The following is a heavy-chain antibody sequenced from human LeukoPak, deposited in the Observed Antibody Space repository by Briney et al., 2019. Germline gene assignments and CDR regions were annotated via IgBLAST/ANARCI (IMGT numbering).Heavy chain of an antibody. CDR3: ARVPLDYGDYYYYGMDV. J-gene: IGHJ6*02. CDR2: IIPIFGTA. CDR1: GGTFSSYA. Sequence: SVNVSCKASGGTFSSYAISWVRQAPGQGLEWMGGIIPIFGTANYAQKFQGRVTITADESTSTAYMELSSLRSEDTAVYYCARVPLDYGDYYYYGMDVWGQGTTVTVSS. D-gene: IGHD4-17*01. V-gene: IGHV1-69*01.